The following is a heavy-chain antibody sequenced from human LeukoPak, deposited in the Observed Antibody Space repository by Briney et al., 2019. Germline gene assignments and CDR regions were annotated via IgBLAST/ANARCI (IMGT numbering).Heavy chain of an antibody. Sequence: SETLSLTCAVYGGSFSGYYWSWIRQPPGKGLEWIGYIYYSGSTNYNPSLKSRVTISVDTSKNQFSLKLSSVTAADTAVYYCARHGGAGYYYDSSGYYLPAYYYYYGMDVWGQGTTVTVSS. CDR3: ARHGGAGYYYDSSGYYLPAYYYYYGMDV. J-gene: IGHJ6*02. V-gene: IGHV4-59*08. D-gene: IGHD3-22*01. CDR2: IYYSGST. CDR1: GGSFSGYY.